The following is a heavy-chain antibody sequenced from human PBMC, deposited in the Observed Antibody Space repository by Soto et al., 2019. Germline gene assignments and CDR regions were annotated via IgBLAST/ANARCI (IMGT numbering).Heavy chain of an antibody. Sequence: SETLSLTCTVSGGSISSSSYYWGWIRQPPGKGLEWIGSIYYSGSTYYNPSLKSRVTISVDTSKNQFSLKLSSVTAADTAVYYCARQYYDFWSGYPYYFDDWGQGTLVTVSS. D-gene: IGHD3-3*01. CDR1: GGSISSSSYY. CDR2: IYYSGST. CDR3: ARQYYDFWSGYPYYFDD. J-gene: IGHJ4*02. V-gene: IGHV4-39*01.